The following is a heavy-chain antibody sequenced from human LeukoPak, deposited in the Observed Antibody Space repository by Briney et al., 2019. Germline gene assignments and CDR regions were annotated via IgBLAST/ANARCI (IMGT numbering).Heavy chain of an antibody. CDR1: GGSISSGSYY. D-gene: IGHD2-2*02. CDR3: ARGYCSSTSCYNYYYGMDV. CDR2: IYTSGST. V-gene: IGHV4-61*02. J-gene: IGHJ6*02. Sequence: SQTLSLTCTVSGGSISSGSYYWSWIRQHAGKGLEWIGRIYTSGSTNYNPSLKSRVTISVDTSKNQFSLKLSSVTAADTAVYYCARGYCSSTSCYNYYYGMDVWGQGTTVTVSS.